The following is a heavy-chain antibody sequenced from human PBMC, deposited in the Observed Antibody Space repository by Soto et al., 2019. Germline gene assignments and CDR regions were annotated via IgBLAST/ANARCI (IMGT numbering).Heavy chain of an antibody. V-gene: IGHV1-18*01. Sequence: QVQLVQSGAEVKKPGASVKVSCKASGYTFISYGISWVRQAPGQGLEWMGWINPYNGNTNYAQKLQGRVTTTSDTSTSTAYMELRSLRSDDTAVYFCARAITMVRGVPRFLDYWGQGTLVTVSS. CDR2: INPYNGNT. D-gene: IGHD3-10*01. J-gene: IGHJ4*02. CDR3: ARAITMVRGVPRFLDY. CDR1: GYTFISYG.